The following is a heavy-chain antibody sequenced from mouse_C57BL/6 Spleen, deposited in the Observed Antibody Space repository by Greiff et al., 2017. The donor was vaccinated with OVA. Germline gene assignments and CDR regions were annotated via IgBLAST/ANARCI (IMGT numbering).Heavy chain of an antibody. CDR2: INPNNGGT. CDR3: ASHPYYAMDY. V-gene: IGHV1-26*01. CDR1: GYTFTDYY. Sequence: VQLQQSGPELVKPGASVKISCKASGYTFTDYYMNWVKQSHGKSLEWIGDINPNNGGTSYNQKFKGKATLTVDKSSSTAYMELRSLTSEDSAVYYCASHPYYAMDYWGQGTSVTVSS. J-gene: IGHJ4*01.